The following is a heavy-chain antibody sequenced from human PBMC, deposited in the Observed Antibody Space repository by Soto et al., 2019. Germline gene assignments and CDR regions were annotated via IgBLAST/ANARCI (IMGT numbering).Heavy chain of an antibody. V-gene: IGHV1-18*01. J-gene: IGHJ4*02. Sequence: ASVKVSFKASDYTFTSYGIIWVRQAPGQGLEWIGWISVYNGNTNYAQRFRGRVTMTTDISTTTAYMEMRSLRSDDTAVYYCARSGSSWNLREFDYWGRGTLVTVSS. D-gene: IGHD6-13*01. CDR3: ARSGSSWNLREFDY. CDR2: ISVYNGNT. CDR1: DYTFTSYG.